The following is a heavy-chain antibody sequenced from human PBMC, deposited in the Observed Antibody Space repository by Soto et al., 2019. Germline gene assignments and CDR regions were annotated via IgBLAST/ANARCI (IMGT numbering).Heavy chain of an antibody. CDR2: IYYSGSA. CDR3: ARDYSATYYYYGMDV. V-gene: IGHV4-31*02. D-gene: IGHD6-25*01. J-gene: IGHJ6*02. CDR1: GGSISSGGYY. Sequence: SETLSLTCTVSGGSISSGGYYWSWIRQHPGKGLEWIGYIYYSGSAYYNPSLKSRVTISVDTSKNQFSLKLSSVTAADTAVYYCARDYSATYYYYGMDVWGQGTTVTVSS.